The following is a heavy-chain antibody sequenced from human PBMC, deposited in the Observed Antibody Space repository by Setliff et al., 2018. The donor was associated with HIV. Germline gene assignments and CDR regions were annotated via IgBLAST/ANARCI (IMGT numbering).Heavy chain of an antibody. J-gene: IGHJ4*02. CDR1: GDSFTSGIYY. V-gene: IGHV4-61*10. D-gene: IGHD3-10*01. Sequence: SETLSLTCTVSGDSFTSGIYYWTWIRQPAGKGLEWVGHNYTSGSTNYNPSLKSRVTISVDTSRSQFSLKLSSVTAADTAVYYCARGRDKYGPIDYWGQGTLVTVSS. CDR2: NYTSGST. CDR3: ARGRDKYGPIDY.